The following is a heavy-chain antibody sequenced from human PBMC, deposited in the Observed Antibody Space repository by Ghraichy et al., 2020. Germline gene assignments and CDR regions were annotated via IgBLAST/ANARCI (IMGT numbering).Heavy chain of an antibody. D-gene: IGHD2-21*02. CDR1: GFTFDDYA. Sequence: LSLTCAASGFTFDDYAMHWVRQAPGKGLEWVSSISWNSGRIDYADSVKGRITISRENAQNSLFLQMNSLRVEDTALYYCAKDAPYCGGDCYSEDDDYWGQGTLVTVSS. J-gene: IGHJ4*02. CDR2: ISWNSGRI. CDR3: AKDAPYCGGDCYSEDDDY. V-gene: IGHV3-9*01.